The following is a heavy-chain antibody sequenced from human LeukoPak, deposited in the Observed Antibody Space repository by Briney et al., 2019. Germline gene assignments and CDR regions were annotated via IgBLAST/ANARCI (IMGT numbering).Heavy chain of an antibody. J-gene: IGHJ4*02. CDR1: GFTFSSYG. Sequence: GGSLRLFCAASGFTFSSYGMHWVRQAPGKGLEWVAVISYDGSNKYYADSVKGRFTISRDNSKNTLYLQMNSLRAEDTAVYYCAKDDGDYLYYFDYWGQGTLVTVSS. CDR2: ISYDGSNK. V-gene: IGHV3-30*18. D-gene: IGHD4-17*01. CDR3: AKDDGDYLYYFDY.